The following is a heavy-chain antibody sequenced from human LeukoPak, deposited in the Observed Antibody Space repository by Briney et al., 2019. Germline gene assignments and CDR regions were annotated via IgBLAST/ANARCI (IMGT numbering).Heavy chain of an antibody. Sequence: SETLSLTCTVSGGSISSGGYYWSWIRQPPGKGLGWIGYIYHSGSTYYNPSLKSRVTISVDRSKNQFSLKLSSVTAADTAVYYCARGVYGGNPYWGQGTLVTVSS. CDR1: GGSISSGGYY. D-gene: IGHD4-23*01. CDR2: IYHSGST. V-gene: IGHV4-30-2*01. J-gene: IGHJ4*02. CDR3: ARGVYGGNPY.